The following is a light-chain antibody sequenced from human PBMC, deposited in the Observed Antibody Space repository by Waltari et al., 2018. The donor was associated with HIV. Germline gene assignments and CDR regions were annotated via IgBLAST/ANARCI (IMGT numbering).Light chain of an antibody. CDR3: AAWDGSLGV. V-gene: IGLV1-47*01. Sequence: QSVLTQPPSASETRGQRVTIACSGSRSTIGRNDVYCYQQFPGTAPKLLIYRNNQRPSGVPDRFSGSKSGTSASLAISGLRSEDEADYYCAAWDGSLGVLGGGTKLTVL. CDR1: RSTIGRND. J-gene: IGLJ2*01. CDR2: RNN.